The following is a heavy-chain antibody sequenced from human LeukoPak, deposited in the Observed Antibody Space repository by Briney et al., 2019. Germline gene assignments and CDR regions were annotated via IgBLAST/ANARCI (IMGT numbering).Heavy chain of an antibody. Sequence: SETLSLTCAVSGGSLSSYYWSWVRQPPGAGPEWVGYIYYTGSTNYNPSLKSRVTISLDSSTNQFSLNMNSLTTGDTAVYYCVCYYYDSGTAKGYFQHGGQGNLVMVSA. D-gene: IGHD3-10*01. CDR1: GGSLSSYY. CDR3: VCYYYDSGTAKGYFQH. J-gene: IGHJ1*01. CDR2: IYYTGST. V-gene: IGHV4-59*01.